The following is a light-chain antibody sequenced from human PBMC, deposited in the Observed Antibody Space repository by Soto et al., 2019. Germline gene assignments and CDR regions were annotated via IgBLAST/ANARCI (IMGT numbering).Light chain of an antibody. V-gene: IGKV3-11*01. CDR1: QSVGSY. Sequence: EIVLIQSRATLSFSPGERATLSCRASQSVGSYLAWYQHKPGQAPRLLISDASNRATGIPARFSGSGSETDFTLTISSLEPEDSAVYYCQQRNNWPSLTFGGGTKVDI. J-gene: IGKJ4*01. CDR2: DAS. CDR3: QQRNNWPSLT.